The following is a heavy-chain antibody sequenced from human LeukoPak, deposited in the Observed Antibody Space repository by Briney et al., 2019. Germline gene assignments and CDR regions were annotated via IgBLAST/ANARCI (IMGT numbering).Heavy chain of an antibody. CDR2: IYYSGST. D-gene: IGHD2-2*01. J-gene: IGHJ4*02. CDR3: ARDSSWGNYFDY. Sequence: SETLSLTCTVSGGSISSYYWSWIRQPPGKGLEWIGYIYYSGSTYYNPSLKSRVTISVDRSKNQFSLKLKSVTAADTAVYYCARDSSWGNYFDYWGLGTRVTVSS. CDR1: GGSISSYY. V-gene: IGHV4-59*12.